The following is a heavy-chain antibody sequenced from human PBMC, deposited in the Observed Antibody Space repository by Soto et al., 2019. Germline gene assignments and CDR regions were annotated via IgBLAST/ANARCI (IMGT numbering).Heavy chain of an antibody. J-gene: IGHJ4*02. D-gene: IGHD6-19*01. Sequence: GGSLRLSCAASGFTFSSYAMHWVRQAPGKGLEWVAVISYDGSNKYYADSVKGRFTISRDNSKNTLYLQMNSLRAEDTAVYYCAREGEQWLVKTFDYWGQGTPVTVSS. CDR3: AREGEQWLVKTFDY. CDR2: ISYDGSNK. V-gene: IGHV3-30-3*01. CDR1: GFTFSSYA.